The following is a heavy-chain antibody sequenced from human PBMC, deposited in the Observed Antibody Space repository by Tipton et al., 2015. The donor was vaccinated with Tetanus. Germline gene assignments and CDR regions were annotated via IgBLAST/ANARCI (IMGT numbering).Heavy chain of an antibody. CDR3: ARVTYGWTWFDP. J-gene: IGHJ5*02. CDR1: GYTFTSYD. D-gene: IGHD3-10*01. Sequence: QSGAEVKKPGASVKVSCKASGYTFTSYDINWVRQATGQGLEWMGWMNPNSGNTGYAQKFQGRVTMTRNTSISTAYMELSSLRSEDAAVYYCARVTYGWTWFDPWGQGSLVTVSS. V-gene: IGHV1-8*01. CDR2: MNPNSGNT.